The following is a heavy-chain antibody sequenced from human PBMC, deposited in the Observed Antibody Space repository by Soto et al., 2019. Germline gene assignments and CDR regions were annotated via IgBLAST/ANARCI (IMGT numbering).Heavy chain of an antibody. Sequence: EVHLLEYGGGLVQPGGSLRLSCVVSGSTFSSDDMSWVRQAPGRGLEWVSGISDSGGSTYYADSVKGRFTISRYNAKNTLYLQMKSLRVEDTALYYCAKDGGWSLAVAGLFDYWGPGTQVTVSS. J-gene: IGHJ4*02. CDR3: AKDGGWSLAVAGLFDY. V-gene: IGHV3-23*01. CDR2: ISDSGGST. CDR1: GSTFSSDD. D-gene: IGHD6-19*01.